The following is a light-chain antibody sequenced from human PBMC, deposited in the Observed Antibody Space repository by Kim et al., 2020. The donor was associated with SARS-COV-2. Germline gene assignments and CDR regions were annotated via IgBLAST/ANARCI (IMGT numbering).Light chain of an antibody. CDR2: AAS. CDR3: QKYDSVPYT. CDR1: QGISNY. V-gene: IGKV1-27*01. J-gene: IGKJ2*01. Sequence: SASVGDRVTITCRASQGISNYVAWYQQKPGKVPKLLIYAASTLQSGLPSRFSGSGSGTDFTLTISSLQPEDVATYYCQKYDSVPYTFGQGTKLEI.